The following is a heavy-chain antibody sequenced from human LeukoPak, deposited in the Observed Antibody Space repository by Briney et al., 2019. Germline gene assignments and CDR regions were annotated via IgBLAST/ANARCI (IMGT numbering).Heavy chain of an antibody. CDR1: GYTFTSYY. CDR3: ARGDYYGSGSFGVDYYYYYMDV. Sequence: ASVKVSCKASGYTFTSYYMHWVRQAPGQGPEWMGVISPSGGSTTYAQKFQGRVTITADESTSTAYMELSSLRSEDTAVYYCARGDYYGSGSFGVDYYYYYMDVWGKGTTVTISS. J-gene: IGHJ6*03. CDR2: ISPSGGST. V-gene: IGHV1-46*01. D-gene: IGHD3-10*01.